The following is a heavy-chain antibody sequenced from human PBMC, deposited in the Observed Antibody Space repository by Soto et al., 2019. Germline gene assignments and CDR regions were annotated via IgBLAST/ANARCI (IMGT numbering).Heavy chain of an antibody. CDR2: INPNSGGT. V-gene: IGHV1-2*02. CDR3: AKLRDYNPWGVTDY. D-gene: IGHD3-16*01. J-gene: IGHJ4*02. CDR1: GYSFTAYY. Sequence: VASVKVSCKASGYSFTAYYIHWVRQAPGQGLEWMGWINPNSGGTKYAQKFLGRVTMTRDKSISTAYMELSGLRSDDTAIYYRAKLRDYNPWGVTDYWGQGTLVTVSS.